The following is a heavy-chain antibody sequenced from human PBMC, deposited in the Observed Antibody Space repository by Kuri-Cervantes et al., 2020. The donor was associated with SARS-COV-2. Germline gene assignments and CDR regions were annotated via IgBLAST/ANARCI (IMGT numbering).Heavy chain of an antibody. D-gene: IGHD1-26*01. CDR3: ARDHKGSYGDYFDY. CDR1: GGSFRGGRYY. Sequence: GSLRLSCTVSGGSFRGGRYYWSWIRQPPGKGLEWIGCIYYSGCTNYNPSLKSRVTISVDTSKNQFSLKLSSVTAADTAVYYCARDHKGSYGDYFDYWGQGTLVTVSS. J-gene: IGHJ4*02. CDR2: IYYSGCT. V-gene: IGHV4-61*01.